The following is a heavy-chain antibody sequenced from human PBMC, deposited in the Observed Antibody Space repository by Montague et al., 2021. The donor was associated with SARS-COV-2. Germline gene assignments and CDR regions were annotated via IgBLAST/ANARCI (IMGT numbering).Heavy chain of an antibody. CDR3: ASSLISASGTGSNLDS. CDR1: GGSISGSNYL. J-gene: IGHJ4*02. D-gene: IGHD6-13*01. Sequence: SETLSLTCTVSGGSISGSNYLWGWIRQPPGKGLEWIGDIHYSGTYYNPSLRSRVTMSRNFSENLFSLRLRSVTAADTTLYYCASSLISASGTGSNLDSWGQGTLVAVSS. V-gene: IGHV4-39*07. CDR2: IHYSGT.